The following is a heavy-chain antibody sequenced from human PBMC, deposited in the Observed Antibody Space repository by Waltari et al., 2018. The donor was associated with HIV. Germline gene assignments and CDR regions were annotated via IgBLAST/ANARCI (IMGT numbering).Heavy chain of an antibody. CDR1: GFTFSSHW. D-gene: IGHD3-22*01. CDR3: ASPYYYDAFDI. V-gene: IGHV3-7*02. Sequence: EVQLVESGGGLVQPGGSLRTSCAASGFTFSSHWMSWVRQAPGKGLEWVANIKQDGSEKYYVDSVKGRFTISRDNAKNSLYLQMNSLRAEDTAVYYCASPYYYDAFDIWGQGTMVTVSS. J-gene: IGHJ3*02. CDR2: IKQDGSEK.